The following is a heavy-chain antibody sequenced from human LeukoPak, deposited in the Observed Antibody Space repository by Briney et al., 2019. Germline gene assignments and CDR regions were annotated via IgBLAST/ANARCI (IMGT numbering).Heavy chain of an antibody. J-gene: IGHJ6*02. CDR3: AKAVERNDFWSGYYNYYYYYGMDV. D-gene: IGHD3-3*01. CDR2: ISYDGSNK. CDR1: GFTFSSYV. Sequence: GRSLRLSCAASGFTFSSYVMHWVRQAPGKGLEWVAVISYDGSNKYYADSVKGRFTISRDNSKNTLYLQMNSLRAEDTAVYYCAKAVERNDFWSGYYNYYYYYGMDVWGQGTTVTVSS. V-gene: IGHV3-30*18.